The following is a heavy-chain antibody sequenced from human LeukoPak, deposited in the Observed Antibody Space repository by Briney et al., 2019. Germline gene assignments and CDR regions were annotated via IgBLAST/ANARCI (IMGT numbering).Heavy chain of an antibody. Sequence: SETLSLTCTVSGGSISSSSYHGGSIRQPPGKGLEWIGTIYYTGTTYYNPSLKSRVTISVDTSKNQFSLTLNSVTAADTAVYHCAIYSNSAAGYWGQGALVTVSS. CDR1: GGSISSSSYH. J-gene: IGHJ4*02. V-gene: IGHV4-39*01. CDR3: AIYSNSAAGY. D-gene: IGHD6-6*01. CDR2: IYYTGTT.